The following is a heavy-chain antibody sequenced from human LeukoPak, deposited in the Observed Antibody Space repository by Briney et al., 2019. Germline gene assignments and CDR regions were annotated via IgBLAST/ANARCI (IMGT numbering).Heavy chain of an antibody. Sequence: ASVKVSCKASGYPFIDYYLHWVRQAPGQGLEWMGCINPNTGDTNSAQNLQGRVTMTTDTSTTTAYMEVRSLRSDDTAVYYCAREDVFDIWGQGTMVTVSS. CDR2: INPNTGDT. J-gene: IGHJ3*02. V-gene: IGHV1-2*02. CDR3: AREDVFDI. CDR1: GYPFIDYY.